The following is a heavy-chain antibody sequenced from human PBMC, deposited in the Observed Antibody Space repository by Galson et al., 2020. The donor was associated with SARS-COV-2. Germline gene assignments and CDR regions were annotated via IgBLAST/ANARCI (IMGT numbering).Heavy chain of an antibody. CDR3: ARGPRSNSPRRTGDMDY. Sequence: GGSLRLSCAASGFTFDDYAMHWVRQAPGKGLEWVSGIIWNSVNIGYADSVKGRFTISRDNAKNSLYLQMNSLRPDDTALYYCARGPRSNSPRRTGDMDYWGQGTLVTVSS. D-gene: IGHD6-6*01. J-gene: IGHJ4*02. CDR2: IIWNSVNI. V-gene: IGHV3-9*01. CDR1: GFTFDDYA.